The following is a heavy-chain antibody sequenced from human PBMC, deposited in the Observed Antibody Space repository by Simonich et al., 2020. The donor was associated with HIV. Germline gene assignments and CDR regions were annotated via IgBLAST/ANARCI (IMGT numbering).Heavy chain of an antibody. CDR2: VNHSGSA. CDR3: ARGFPFISLGSY. Sequence: QVQVKQWGAGLLKPSETLSLTCAVYGGSFSGYYWSWIRQPPGKGLEWIGEVNHSGSATYNASLKSRSTISVDTSENQFSLKLSSVTAADTAVYYCARGFPFISLGSYWGQGTLVTVSS. J-gene: IGHJ4*02. V-gene: IGHV4-34*01. D-gene: IGHD2-15*01. CDR1: GGSFSGYY.